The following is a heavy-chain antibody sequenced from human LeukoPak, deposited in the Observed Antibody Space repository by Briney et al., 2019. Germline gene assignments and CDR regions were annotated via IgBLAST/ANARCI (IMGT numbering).Heavy chain of an antibody. CDR3: ARGSVNCVYR. D-gene: IGHD2-21*01. CDR2: INPNSGGT. Sequence: ASVKVSCKSSVYTLTGDYMHSVRQAPGQGLEWMGWINPNSGGTNYAQKFQGRVTMTRDTSISTAYMELSRLRSDDTAVYYCARGSVNCVYRWGQGTLVTVSS. CDR1: VYTLTGDY. V-gene: IGHV1-2*02. J-gene: IGHJ5*02.